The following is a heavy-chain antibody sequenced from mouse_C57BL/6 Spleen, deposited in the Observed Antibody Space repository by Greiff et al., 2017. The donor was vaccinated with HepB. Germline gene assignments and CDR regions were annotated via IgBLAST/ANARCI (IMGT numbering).Heavy chain of an antibody. CDR2: IDPENGDT. V-gene: IGHV14-4*01. J-gene: IGHJ2*01. CDR3: TPSRSYFDY. Sequence: VQLKESGAELVRPGASVKLSCTASGFNIKDDYMHWVKQRPEQGLEWIGWIDPENGDTEYASKFQGKATITADTSSNTAYLQLSSLTSEDTAVYYCTPSRSYFDYWGQGTTLTVSS. CDR1: GFNIKDDY.